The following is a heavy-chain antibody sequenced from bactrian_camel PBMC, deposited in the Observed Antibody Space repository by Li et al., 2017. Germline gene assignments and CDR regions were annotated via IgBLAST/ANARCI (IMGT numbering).Heavy chain of an antibody. D-gene: IGHD2*01. CDR1: GFTLSNYY. V-gene: IGHV3-2*01. CDR3: ATDSGGYGGTWYFDE. CDR2: IRSDGSNT. J-gene: IGHJ4*01. Sequence: VQLVESGGGLVQPGGSLRLSCAASGFTLSNYYMSWVRQAPGKGLEWVSNIRSDGSNTYYADSVKGRFTISQDSAKNILYLQMDSLKNEDTAAYYCATDSGGYGGTWYFDEWGQGTQVTVS.